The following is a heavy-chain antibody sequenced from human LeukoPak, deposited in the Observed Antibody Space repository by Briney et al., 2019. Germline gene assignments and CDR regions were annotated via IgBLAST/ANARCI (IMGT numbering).Heavy chain of an antibody. J-gene: IGHJ4*02. CDR3: AKVFSIVGATTFDY. V-gene: IGHV3-23*01. CDR1: GFTFSSYA. CDR2: ISGSGGST. D-gene: IGHD1-26*01. Sequence: GGSLRLSCAAPGFTFSSYATSWVRQAPGEGLEWVSAISGSGGSTYYADSVKGRFAISRDNSKNTLYLQMNSLRAEDTAVYYCAKVFSIVGATTFDYWGQGTLVTVSS.